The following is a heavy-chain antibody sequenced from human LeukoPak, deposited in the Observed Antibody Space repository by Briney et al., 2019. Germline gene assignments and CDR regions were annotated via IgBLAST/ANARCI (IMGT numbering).Heavy chain of an antibody. CDR1: GFTFSSYA. J-gene: IGHJ4*02. D-gene: IGHD2-15*01. CDR2: ISGSDGGT. CDR3: AKGSLSYCSGRCYYFDY. V-gene: IGHV3-23*01. Sequence: GGSLRLSCAASGFTFSSYAMSWVRQAPGKGLELVSGISGSDGGTYNADSVKGRFTISRDNSKNTLYLQMNSLRAEDAAVYYCAKGSLSYCSGRCYYFDYWGQGTLVTVSS.